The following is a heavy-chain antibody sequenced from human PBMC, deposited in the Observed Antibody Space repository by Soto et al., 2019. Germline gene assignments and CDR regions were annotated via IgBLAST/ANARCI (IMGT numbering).Heavy chain of an antibody. CDR3: ARLSIAVAGTRSANWFDP. CDR2: IYYSGST. V-gene: IGHV4-39*01. Sequence: SETLSLTCTVSGGSISSSSYYWGWIRQPSGKGLEWIGSIYYSGSTYYNPSLKSRVTISVDTSKNQFSLKLSSVTAADTAVYYCARLSIAVAGTRSANWFDPWGQGTLVTVSS. J-gene: IGHJ5*02. D-gene: IGHD6-19*01. CDR1: GGSISSSSYY.